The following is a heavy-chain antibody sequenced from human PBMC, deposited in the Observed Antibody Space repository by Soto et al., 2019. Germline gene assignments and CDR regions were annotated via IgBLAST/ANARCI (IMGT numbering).Heavy chain of an antibody. CDR2: ISWNGAAT. Sequence: EVQLVESGGGLVQPGGSLRLSCAASGFTFDDYAIHWVRQAAGKGLEWVSGISWNGAATGYMNSVRGRFSISRDNTKNTLYLQMNSLRSEDTAVYYCANLPLYGSGFDCWGQGTLVTVSS. D-gene: IGHD3-10*01. CDR3: ANLPLYGSGFDC. V-gene: IGHV3-9*01. CDR1: GFTFDDYA. J-gene: IGHJ4*02.